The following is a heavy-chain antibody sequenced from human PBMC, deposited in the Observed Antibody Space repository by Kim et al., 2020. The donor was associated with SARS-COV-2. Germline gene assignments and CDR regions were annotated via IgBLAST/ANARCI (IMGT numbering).Heavy chain of an antibody. D-gene: IGHD3-9*01. CDR1: GFTFSSYS. CDR2: ISSSSSYI. V-gene: IGHV3-21*01. CDR3: ARGRVLRYFDWLGGEVSNFDY. J-gene: IGHJ4*02. Sequence: GGSLRLSCAASGFTFSSYSMNWVRQAPGKGLEWVSSISSSSSYIYYADSVKGRFTISRDNAKNSLYLQMNSLRAEDTAVYYCARGRVLRYFDWLGGEVSNFDYWGQGTLVTVSS.